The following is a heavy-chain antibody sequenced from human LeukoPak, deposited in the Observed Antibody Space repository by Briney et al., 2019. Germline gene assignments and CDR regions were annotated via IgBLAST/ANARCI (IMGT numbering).Heavy chain of an antibody. CDR1: GFSVRSNY. V-gene: IGHV3-53*01. D-gene: IGHD1-1*01. J-gene: IGHJ3*02. CDR3: ARDRRRLRGMNGDGDAFDI. CDR2: IYSDGSI. Sequence: GGALRLSCAASGFSVRSNYISWVRPAPGQGLEWVSRIYSDGSISHADSVKGRFTMSRDNSKNTLDLQMNSLRAEDTAVYFCARDRRRLRGMNGDGDAFDIWGQGTMVTVSS.